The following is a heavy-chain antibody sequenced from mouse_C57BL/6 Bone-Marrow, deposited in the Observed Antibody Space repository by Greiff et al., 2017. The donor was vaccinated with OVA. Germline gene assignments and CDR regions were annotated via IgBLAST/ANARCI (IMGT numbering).Heavy chain of an antibody. CDR2: IDPSDSYT. Sequence: LQQPGAELVRPGTSVKLSCKASGYTFTSYWMHWVKQRPGQGLEWIGVIDPSDSYTNYNQKFKGKATLTVDTSSSTAYMQLSSLTSEDSAVYYCARSEIYYTYYYAMDYWGQGTSVTVSS. CDR3: ARSEIYYTYYYAMDY. CDR1: GYTFTSYW. D-gene: IGHD2-1*01. V-gene: IGHV1-59*01. J-gene: IGHJ4*01.